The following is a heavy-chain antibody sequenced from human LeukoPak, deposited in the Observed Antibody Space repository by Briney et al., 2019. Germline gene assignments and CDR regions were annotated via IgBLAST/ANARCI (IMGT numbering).Heavy chain of an antibody. J-gene: IGHJ4*02. CDR3: ARDKQPGDY. CDR1: GGSISGYY. CDR2: ISYTGSA. V-gene: IGHV4-59*01. D-gene: IGHD5-18*01. Sequence: PSETLSLTCTVSGGSISGYYWNWIRQPPGKGLEWIGYISYTGSADYNPSLKSRVTISVDTSKNQFSLKVTSLTAADTAVYYCARDKQPGDYWGQGTLVTVSS.